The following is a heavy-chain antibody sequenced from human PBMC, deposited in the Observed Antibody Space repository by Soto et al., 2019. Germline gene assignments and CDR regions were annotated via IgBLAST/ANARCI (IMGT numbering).Heavy chain of an antibody. CDR1: GGSISSGDYK. J-gene: IGHJ4*02. V-gene: IGHV4-30-4*01. CDR3: ARSDNYVPFEY. D-gene: IGHD4-4*01. CDR2: IYYSGYS. Sequence: QVQLQESGPGLVKPSQTLSLTCTVSGGSISSGDYKWSWMRQPPGKGLEWIGYIYYSGYSYNNPSLKSRVTMSVDTSKNQFSLKLSSVTAADTAVYYCARSDNYVPFEYWGQGTLVTVSS.